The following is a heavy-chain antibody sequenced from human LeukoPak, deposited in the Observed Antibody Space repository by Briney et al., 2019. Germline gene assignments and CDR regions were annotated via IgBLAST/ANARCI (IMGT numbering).Heavy chain of an antibody. CDR1: GYTFTSYA. CDR2: INPNSGGT. CDR3: ARGGITRDYYYYYYMDV. Sequence: ASAKVSCKASGYTFTSYAMNWVRQAPGQGLEWMGWINPNSGGTNYAQKFQGRVTMTRDTSISTAYMELSRLRSDDTAVYYCARGGITRDYYYYYYMDVWGKGTTVTVSS. V-gene: IGHV1-2*02. J-gene: IGHJ6*03. D-gene: IGHD3-10*01.